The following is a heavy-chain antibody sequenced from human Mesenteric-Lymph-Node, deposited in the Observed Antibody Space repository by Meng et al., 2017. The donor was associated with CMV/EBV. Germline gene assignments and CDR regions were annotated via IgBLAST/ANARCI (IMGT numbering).Heavy chain of an antibody. V-gene: IGHV3-23*01. D-gene: IGHD2-15*01. Sequence: GESLKISCAASGFTFSSYAMSWVRQAPGKGLEWVSAISGSGGSTYYADSVKGRFTISRDNSKNTLYLQMNSLRAEDTAVYYCARDVGAFDIWGQGTMVTVSS. CDR2: ISGSGGST. J-gene: IGHJ3*02. CDR3: ARDVGAFDI. CDR1: GFTFSSYA.